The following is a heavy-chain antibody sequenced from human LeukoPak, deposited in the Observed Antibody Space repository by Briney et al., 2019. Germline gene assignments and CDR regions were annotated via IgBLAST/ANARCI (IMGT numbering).Heavy chain of an antibody. D-gene: IGHD3-16*01. J-gene: IGHJ4*02. CDR1: GYTVTCYY. CDR2: INPNSGDT. CDR3: ARVLIGDDSSSNFDY. V-gene: IGHV1-2*02. Sequence: GASVRVSCKASGYTVTCYYMHWVRQAPGQGLEWIGGINPNSGDTNYAQNFQGRVTMPRDTSIRTAYMELSRLTSDDTAVYYCARVLIGDDSSSNFDYWGQGTLVTVSS.